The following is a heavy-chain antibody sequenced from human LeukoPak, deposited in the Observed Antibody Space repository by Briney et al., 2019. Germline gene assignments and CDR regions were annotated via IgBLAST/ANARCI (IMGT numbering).Heavy chain of an antibody. CDR3: ARGGYSYGGHRY. J-gene: IGHJ4*02. V-gene: IGHV3-23*01. D-gene: IGHD5-18*01. Sequence: PGGSLRLSCAASGFTFSSYAMSWVRQAPGKGLEWVSAISGSGGSTYYADSVKGRFTISRDNSKNTLYLQMNSLRAEDTAVYYCARGGYSYGGHRYWGQGTLVTVSS. CDR1: GFTFSSYA. CDR2: ISGSGGST.